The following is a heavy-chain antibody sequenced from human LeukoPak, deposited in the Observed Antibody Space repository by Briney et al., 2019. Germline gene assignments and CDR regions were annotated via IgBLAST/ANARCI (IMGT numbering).Heavy chain of an antibody. Sequence: GGSLRLSCVASGFTFRSYAMSWVRQAPGKGLEWVPAISGSGTNTYYADAVKGRFTISRDNSKNTLYLQMNNLRAEDTAVYYCATPRGTVATGAVYWGQGTLVTVSS. D-gene: IGHD4-23*01. CDR2: ISGSGTNT. V-gene: IGHV3-23*01. CDR3: ATPRGTVATGAVY. CDR1: GFTFRSYA. J-gene: IGHJ4*02.